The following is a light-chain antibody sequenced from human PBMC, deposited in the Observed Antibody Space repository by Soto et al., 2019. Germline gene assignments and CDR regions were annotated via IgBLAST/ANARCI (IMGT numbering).Light chain of an antibody. Sequence: DIQMTQSPSTLSASVGDRVTITCRASQSISSWLAWYQQKPGKAPKLLIYKASNLETGVPSRFSGSGSGTEFTLTISSLQPEDFATYYCQQYNSYSRTFGQGTKVDIK. CDR1: QSISSW. CDR2: KAS. CDR3: QQYNSYSRT. J-gene: IGKJ1*01. V-gene: IGKV1-5*03.